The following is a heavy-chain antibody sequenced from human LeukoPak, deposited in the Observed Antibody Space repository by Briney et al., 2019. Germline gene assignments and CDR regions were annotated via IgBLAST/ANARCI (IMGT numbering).Heavy chain of an antibody. D-gene: IGHD6-19*01. CDR1: GDSVSSNSAA. CDR2: TYYRSKWFI. V-gene: IGHV6-1*01. Sequence: SQTLSLTCCISGDSVSSNSAAWNWIRQSPSKGLEWLGRTYYRSKWFINYAPFVKSRIIINPDTPKNQVSLQLNSVTPEDTAVYYCTRSDCSSGRCPGFDNWGQGTLVTVSS. J-gene: IGHJ4*02. CDR3: TRSDCSSGRCPGFDN.